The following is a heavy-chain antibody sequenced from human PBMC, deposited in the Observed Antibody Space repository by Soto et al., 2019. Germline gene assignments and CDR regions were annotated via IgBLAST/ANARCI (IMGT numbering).Heavy chain of an antibody. CDR1: GFTFNEYY. V-gene: IGHV3-11*06. Sequence: LRLSCAASGFTFNEYYMSWIRQAPGKGLEWISYSSNSGTFARYADSVKGRFSISRDNAKNSLYLQINSLRGDDTAIYYCARSGDNYNLLDYWGQGTPVTVSS. J-gene: IGHJ4*02. CDR2: SSNSGTFA. CDR3: ARSGDNYNLLDY. D-gene: IGHD1-1*01.